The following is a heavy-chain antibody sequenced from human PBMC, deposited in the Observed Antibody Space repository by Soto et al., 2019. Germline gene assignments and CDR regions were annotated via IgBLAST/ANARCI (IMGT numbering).Heavy chain of an antibody. CDR3: ARLAHFLCGYTAPYYYYGIDV. CDR1: GGSISSSSYY. V-gene: IGHV4-39*01. J-gene: IGHJ6*02. D-gene: IGHD3-3*02. CDR2: IYYSGST. Sequence: SETLSLTCTVSGGSISSSSYYWGWIRQPPGKGLEWIGSIYYSGSTYYNPSLKSRVTISVDTSKNQFSLKLSSVTAADTAVYYCARLAHFLCGYTAPYYYYGIDVWGQRNTVTVSS.